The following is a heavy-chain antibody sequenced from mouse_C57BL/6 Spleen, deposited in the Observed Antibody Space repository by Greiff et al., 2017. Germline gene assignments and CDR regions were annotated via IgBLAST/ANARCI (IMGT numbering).Heavy chain of an antibody. J-gene: IGHJ2*01. D-gene: IGHD1-1*01. Sequence: QQQSGPELVKPGASVKISCKASGYSFTGYYMNWVKQSPEKSLEWIGEINPSTGGTTYNQKFKAKATLTVDKSSSTAYMQLKSLTSEDSAVYYCARDGSSWHYWGQGTTLTVSS. V-gene: IGHV1-42*01. CDR3: ARDGSSWHY. CDR2: INPSTGGT. CDR1: GYSFTGYY.